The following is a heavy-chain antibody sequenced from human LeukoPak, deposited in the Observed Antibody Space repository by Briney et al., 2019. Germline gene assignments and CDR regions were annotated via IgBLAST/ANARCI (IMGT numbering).Heavy chain of an antibody. J-gene: IGHJ4*02. Sequence: GGSLRLSCAASGFTFSSYSMNWVRQAPGKGLEWVSYISSSSSTIYYADSVKGRFTISRDNAKNSLYLQMNSLRAEDTAVYYCARDLFTAVAGLFDYWGQGTLVTVSS. CDR1: GFTFSSYS. V-gene: IGHV3-48*01. D-gene: IGHD6-19*01. CDR3: ARDLFTAVAGLFDY. CDR2: ISSSSSTI.